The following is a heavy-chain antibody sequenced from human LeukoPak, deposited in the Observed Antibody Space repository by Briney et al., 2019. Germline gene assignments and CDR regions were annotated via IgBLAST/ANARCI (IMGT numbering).Heavy chain of an antibody. V-gene: IGHV3-23*01. Sequence: GGSLRLSCAASGFTFSSYAMSWVRQAPGKGLEWVSATSGSGGSTYYADSVKGRFTISRDNAKNSLYLQMNSLRAEDTAVYYCARDQIEYCSSTSCYTGQGFDYWGQGTLVTVSS. CDR3: ARDQIEYCSSTSCYTGQGFDY. D-gene: IGHD2-2*02. CDR1: GFTFSSYA. CDR2: TSGSGGST. J-gene: IGHJ4*02.